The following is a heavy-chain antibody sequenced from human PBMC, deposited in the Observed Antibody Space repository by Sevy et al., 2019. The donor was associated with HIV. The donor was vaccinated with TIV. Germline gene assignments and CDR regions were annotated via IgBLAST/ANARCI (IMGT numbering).Heavy chain of an antibody. D-gene: IGHD2-2*01. J-gene: IGHJ5*02. V-gene: IGHV5-51*01. CDR1: GYSFTSYW. CDR2: IYPGDSDT. CDR3: ATTPSTSQNWFDP. Sequence: GESLKISCKGSGYSFTSYWIGWVRQMPGKGLEWMGIIYPGDSDTRYSPSFQGQVTISADKSIGTAYLQWSSLKASDTAMYYCATTPSTSQNWFDPWGQGTLVTVSS.